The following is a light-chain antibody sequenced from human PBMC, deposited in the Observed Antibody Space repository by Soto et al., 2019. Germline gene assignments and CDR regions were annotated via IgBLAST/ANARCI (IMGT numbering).Light chain of an antibody. J-gene: IGLJ1*01. CDR2: EVT. CDR1: SSDVGNYNL. V-gene: IGLV2-23*02. Sequence: QAASVSGSPGQSITISCTGTSSDVGNYNLVSWYQQYPGKAPKLMIYEVTKRPSGVSNRFSGSKSGNTASLTISGLQAEDEADYYCCSYAGTRTYVFGTGTKLTVL. CDR3: CSYAGTRTYV.